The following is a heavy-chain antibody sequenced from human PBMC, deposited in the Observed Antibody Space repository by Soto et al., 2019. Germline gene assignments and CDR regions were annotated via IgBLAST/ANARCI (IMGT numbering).Heavy chain of an antibody. CDR2: INPSGGST. CDR3: ARDHVCGGACYSGLFIAY. J-gene: IGHJ4*02. CDR1: GYTFTSYY. V-gene: IGHV1-46*04. Sequence: ASVKVSCKAPGYTFTSYYLRWVRQAPGQRLEWMGIINPSGGSTSYAQKLHCRVTITMDTSTSTVYMELSSLKYEDMPVYYCARDHVCGGACYSGLFIAYWGQGPLVTVSS. D-gene: IGHD2-21*02.